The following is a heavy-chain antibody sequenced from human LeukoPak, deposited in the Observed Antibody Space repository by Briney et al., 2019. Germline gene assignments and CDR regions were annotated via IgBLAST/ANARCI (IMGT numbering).Heavy chain of an antibody. CDR3: ARKYYGSGSYYLGGRYYGMDV. Sequence: GESLKISCKGSGYSFTSYWIGWVRQMPGKGLEWMGIIYPGDSDTRYSPSFQGQVTISADKSISTAYLQWSSLKASDTAMYYCARKYYGSGSYYLGGRYYGMDVRGQGTTVTVSS. V-gene: IGHV5-51*01. D-gene: IGHD3-10*01. CDR2: IYPGDSDT. J-gene: IGHJ6*02. CDR1: GYSFTSYW.